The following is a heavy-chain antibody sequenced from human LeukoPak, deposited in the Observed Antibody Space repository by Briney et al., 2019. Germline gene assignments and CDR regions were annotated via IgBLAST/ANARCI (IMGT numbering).Heavy chain of an antibody. CDR2: ISGSGGST. CDR1: GFTVSSNY. CDR3: AKDFDVGEMATIGVFGY. V-gene: IGHV3-23*01. Sequence: GGSLRLSCAASGFTVSSNYMSWVRQAPGKGLEWVSAISGSGGSTYYADSVKGRFTISRDNSKNTLYLQMNSLRAEDTAVYYCAKDFDVGEMATIGVFGYWGQGTLVTVSS. J-gene: IGHJ4*02. D-gene: IGHD5-24*01.